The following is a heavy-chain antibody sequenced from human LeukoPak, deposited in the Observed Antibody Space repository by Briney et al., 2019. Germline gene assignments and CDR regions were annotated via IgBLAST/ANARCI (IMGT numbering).Heavy chain of an antibody. V-gene: IGHV3-21*01. Sequence: GGSLRLSCAASGFTFSSYSMNWVRQAPGKGLEWVSSISSSSSYIYYADSVKGRFTISRDNSKNTLYLQMNSLRAEDTAVYYCAKDQAGDYVWGTLPDWGQGTLVTVSS. CDR3: AKDQAGDYVWGTLPD. D-gene: IGHD3-16*01. J-gene: IGHJ4*02. CDR1: GFTFSSYS. CDR2: ISSSSSYI.